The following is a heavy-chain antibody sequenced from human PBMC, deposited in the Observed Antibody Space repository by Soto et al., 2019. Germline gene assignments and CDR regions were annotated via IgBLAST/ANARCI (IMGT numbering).Heavy chain of an antibody. CDR1: GFTFGTYG. D-gene: IGHD1-26*01. CDR3: AKDFKSSFLTDLGATMGDY. V-gene: IGHV3-23*01. CDR2: ISGSGTTT. J-gene: IGHJ4*02. Sequence: EVQLLESGGGLVQPGGSLRLSCAASGFTFGTYGMNWVRQAPGKGLEWVSAISGSGTTTKYADPVKGRFTISRDNFKKTLYLQMNSLRAEDTAIYYCAKDFKSSFLTDLGATMGDYWGQGTLVTVSS.